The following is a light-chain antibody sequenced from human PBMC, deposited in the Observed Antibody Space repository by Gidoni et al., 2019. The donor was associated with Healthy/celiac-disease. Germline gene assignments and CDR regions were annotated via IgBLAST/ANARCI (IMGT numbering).Light chain of an antibody. J-gene: IGKJ4*01. Sequence: IQMTQSPSTLAASVGDRVTITCRASQSISSWLAWYQQKPGKAPKLLIYKGSSLESGVPSRFSGSGSGTEFTLTISSLQPDDFATYYCQQYNSYPLTFGGGTKVEIK. CDR2: KGS. CDR1: QSISSW. V-gene: IGKV1-5*03. CDR3: QQYNSYPLT.